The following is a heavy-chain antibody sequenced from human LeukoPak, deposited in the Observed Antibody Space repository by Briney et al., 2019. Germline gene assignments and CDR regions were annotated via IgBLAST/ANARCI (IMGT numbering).Heavy chain of an antibody. CDR3: ARSPSSFDP. CDR1: TFSFGDYT. J-gene: IGHJ5*02. V-gene: IGHV3-48*03. Sequence: GGSLRLSCTASTFSFGDYTMSWVRQAPGKGLEWDSSISSRGDAIDYADSVKGRFTISRDNAKNSLYLQMNSLRAEDTAVYYCARSPSSFDPWGQGALVTVSS. D-gene: IGHD3-16*02. CDR2: ISSRGDAI.